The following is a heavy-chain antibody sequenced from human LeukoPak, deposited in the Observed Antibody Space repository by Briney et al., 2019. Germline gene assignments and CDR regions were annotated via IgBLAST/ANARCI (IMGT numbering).Heavy chain of an antibody. D-gene: IGHD3-10*01. CDR2: ICSWGSTI. CDR1: GFTFSSYE. V-gene: IGHV3-48*03. Sequence: GGSLSLSCAASGFTFSSYEMNWVRQAPGEGLEWVSYICSWGSTIYDTDTVKGQFTISRDNAKDSLYMQMNSVRAEETAVYYCARGKVSKLWFGELWPLDYWGQGTLVTVSS. J-gene: IGHJ4*02. CDR3: ARGKVSKLWFGELWPLDY.